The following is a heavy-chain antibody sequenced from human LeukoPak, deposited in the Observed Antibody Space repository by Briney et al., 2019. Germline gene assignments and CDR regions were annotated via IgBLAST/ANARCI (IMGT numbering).Heavy chain of an antibody. D-gene: IGHD6-6*01. CDR1: GYSFPSYW. CDR3: AVSYSSSSGFDY. CDR2: IYPGDSDT. Sequence: GEALKISRKGSGYSFPSYWIGWVRQMPGKGLEWMGIIYPGDSDTRYSPSFQGQVTISADKPISTAYLQWSSLKASDTAMYYCAVSYSSSSGFDYWGQGTLVTVSS. J-gene: IGHJ4*02. V-gene: IGHV5-51*04.